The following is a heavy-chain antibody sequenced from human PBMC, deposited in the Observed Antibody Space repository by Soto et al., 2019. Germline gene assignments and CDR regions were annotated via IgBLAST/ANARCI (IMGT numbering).Heavy chain of an antibody. D-gene: IGHD2-8*01. V-gene: IGHV6-1*01. CDR3: ARDRYFVLRVDSSFDS. CDR1: GDSVSSNSDA. Sequence: SQTLSLTCAISGDSVSSNSDAWDWIRQSPSRGLEWLGRTYYRSKWYNDYAVSVKSRITINPDTSKNQFSLQLNSVTPEDTAVYYCARDRYFVLRVDSSFDSWGQGTLVTGS. CDR2: TYYRSKWYN. J-gene: IGHJ5*01.